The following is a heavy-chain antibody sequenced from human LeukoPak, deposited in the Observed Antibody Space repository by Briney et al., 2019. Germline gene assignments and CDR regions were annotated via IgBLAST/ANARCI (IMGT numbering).Heavy chain of an antibody. D-gene: IGHD3-16*01. J-gene: IGHJ4*02. CDR1: GFSFSGYY. V-gene: IGHV3-11*01. CDR3: VRDQDEDLGGTHFDY. Sequence: GGSLRLSCAVSGFSFSGYYMSWVRQAPGKGLEWVSYISNSGSTIYYADSVKGRFTISRDNAKNSPYLQMNSLRAEDTAMYYCVRDQDEDLGGTHFDYWGQGTLVTVSS. CDR2: ISNSGSTI.